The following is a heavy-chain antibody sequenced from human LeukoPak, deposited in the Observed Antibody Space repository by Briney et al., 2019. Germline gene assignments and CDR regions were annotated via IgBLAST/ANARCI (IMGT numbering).Heavy chain of an antibody. D-gene: IGHD2-15*01. CDR1: GFTFSSYA. Sequence: GGSLRLSCAASGFTFSSYAMSWVRQAPGKGLEWVSAIDGSGGSTYYADSVKGRFTISRDNSKNTLYLQMNSLRAEDTAVYYCAKDSGAVVVVAATHYWGQGTLVTVSS. V-gene: IGHV3-23*01. CDR2: IDGSGGST. CDR3: AKDSGAVVVVAATHY. J-gene: IGHJ4*02.